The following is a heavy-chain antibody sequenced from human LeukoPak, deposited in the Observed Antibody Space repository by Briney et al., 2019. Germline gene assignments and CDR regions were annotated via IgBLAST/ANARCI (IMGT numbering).Heavy chain of an antibody. V-gene: IGHV3-48*01. CDR2: ISRSRSTI. CDR3: ARDGDSSGYYPYAEYFQH. J-gene: IGHJ1*01. D-gene: IGHD3-22*01. Sequence: PGGSLRLSCAASGFTFSSYSMNWVRQAPGKGLEWVSYISRSRSTIYYADSVKGRFTISRDNAKNSLYLQMNSLRAEDTAVYYCARDGDSSGYYPYAEYFQHWGQGTLVTVSS. CDR1: GFTFSSYS.